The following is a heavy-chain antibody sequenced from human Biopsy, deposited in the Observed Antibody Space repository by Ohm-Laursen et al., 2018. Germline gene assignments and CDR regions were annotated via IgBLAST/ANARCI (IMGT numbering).Heavy chain of an antibody. D-gene: IGHD3-22*01. CDR1: GGSISSGGFY. J-gene: IGHJ5*02. CDR2: IFNSANT. V-gene: IGHV4-31*01. Sequence: TLSLTCTVSGGSISSGGFYWSWVRPRPGKGLEWVGYIFNSANTYYNPSLKNLITISGDTSKNQFSLKLNSVTAADTAVYYCARGDYFDSNGYFWFDPWGQGTLVTVSS. CDR3: ARGDYFDSNGYFWFDP.